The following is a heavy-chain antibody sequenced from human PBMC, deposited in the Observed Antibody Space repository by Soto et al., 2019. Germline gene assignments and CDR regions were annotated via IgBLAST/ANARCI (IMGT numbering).Heavy chain of an antibody. CDR1: GGSISSYY. Sequence: GTLSLTCTVSGGSISSYYWSWIRQTPGKGLEWIGYIYYSGSTNYNPSLKSRVTISVDTSKNQFSLKLSSVTAADTAVYYCAAMNVNMVAYIDIWGQGTLVTVSS. D-gene: IGHD5-12*01. J-gene: IGHJ4*02. V-gene: IGHV4-59*08. CDR3: AAMNVNMVAYIDI. CDR2: IYYSGST.